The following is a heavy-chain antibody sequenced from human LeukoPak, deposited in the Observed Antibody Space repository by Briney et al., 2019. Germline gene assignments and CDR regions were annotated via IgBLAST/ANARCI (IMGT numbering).Heavy chain of an antibody. V-gene: IGHV4-38-2*01. J-gene: IGHJ4*02. CDR2: IYHSGST. CDR3: ASLYGSGFSFDY. D-gene: IGHD3-10*01. CDR1: GFTVSSNY. Sequence: GSLRLSCAASGFTVSSNYMSWVRQPPGKGLEWIGNIYHSGSTYYNPSLKSRVTISVDTSKNQFSLKLSSVTAADTAMYYCASLYGSGFSFDYWGQGTLVTVSS.